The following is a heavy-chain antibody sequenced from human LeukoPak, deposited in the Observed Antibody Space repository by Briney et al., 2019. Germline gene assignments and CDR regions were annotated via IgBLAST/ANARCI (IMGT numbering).Heavy chain of an antibody. D-gene: IGHD2-2*01. CDR2: FDPEDGET. J-gene: IGHJ5*02. CDR3: ATYCSSTSPTESENWFDP. Sequence: GASVKVSCKVSGYTFTELSMHWVRQAPGKGLEWMGGFDPEDGETIYAQKFQGRVTMTEDTSTDTAYMELSSLRSEDTAVYYCATYCSSTSPTESENWFDPWGQGTLVTVSS. V-gene: IGHV1-24*01. CDR1: GYTFTELS.